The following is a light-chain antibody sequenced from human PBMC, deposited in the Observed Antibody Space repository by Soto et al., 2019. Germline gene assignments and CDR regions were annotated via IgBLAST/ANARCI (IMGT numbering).Light chain of an antibody. J-gene: IGLJ3*02. CDR1: SSNIGSNT. CDR3: AAWDDSLNGV. Sequence: QSELTQPPSASGTPGQRVTISCSGSSSNIGSNTVNWYQQLPGTAPKLLIYSNNQRPSGVPDRFSGSKSGTSASLAISGLQSEDEADYYCAAWDDSLNGVFGGGTKLTVL. V-gene: IGLV1-44*01. CDR2: SNN.